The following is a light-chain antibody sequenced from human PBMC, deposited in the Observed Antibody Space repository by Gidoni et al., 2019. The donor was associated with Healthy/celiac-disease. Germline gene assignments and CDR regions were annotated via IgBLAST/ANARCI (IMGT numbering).Light chain of an antibody. CDR2: QDS. J-gene: IGLJ3*02. CDR1: KLGDKY. Sequence: SYKLTQPPSVSVSPGQTASITCSGDKLGDKYACWYQQKPGQSPVLVIYQDSKRPSGIPERFSGSNSGNTATLTISGTQAMDEADYYCQAWDSSSYWVFGGGTKLTVL. CDR3: QAWDSSSYWV. V-gene: IGLV3-1*01.